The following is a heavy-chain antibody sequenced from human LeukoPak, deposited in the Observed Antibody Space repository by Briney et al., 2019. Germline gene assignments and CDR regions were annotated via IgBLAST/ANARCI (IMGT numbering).Heavy chain of an antibody. J-gene: IGHJ6*04. V-gene: IGHV3-7*01. CDR2: IKQDGSEK. CDR1: GFTFSSYW. Sequence: GGSLRLSCAAPGFTFSSYWMSWVRQAPGKGLEWVANIKQDGSEKYYVDSVKGRFTISRDNAKNSLYLQMNSLRAEDTAVYYCAELGITMIGGVWGKGTTVTISS. CDR3: AELGITMIGGV. D-gene: IGHD3-10*02.